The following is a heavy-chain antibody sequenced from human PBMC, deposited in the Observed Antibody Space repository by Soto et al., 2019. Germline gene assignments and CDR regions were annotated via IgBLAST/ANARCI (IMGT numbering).Heavy chain of an antibody. V-gene: IGHV4-39*01. CDR3: ARQPVRGVIISALDY. CDR1: GDSISSSSYD. CDR2: IYYSGST. J-gene: IGHJ4*02. D-gene: IGHD3-10*02. Sequence: SETLALTCTVAGDSISSSSYDWGWIRQPPGKGLEWIGSIYYSGSTYYNPSLKSRVTISVDTSKNQFSLKLSSVTAADTAVYYCARQPVRGVIISALDYWGQGTLVTVSS.